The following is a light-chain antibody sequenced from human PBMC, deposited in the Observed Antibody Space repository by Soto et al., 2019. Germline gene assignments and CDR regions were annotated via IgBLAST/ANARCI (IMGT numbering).Light chain of an antibody. Sequence: QSVLTQPASVSGSPGQSITISCTGTSSDVGSNNYVSWYQQHPGKAPKLMIYGVSNRPSGVSNRFSGSKSGHTASLTISGLQAEDEADYYCGSYTSSSTRVFGTGTNVTVL. J-gene: IGLJ1*01. CDR2: GVS. CDR1: SSDVGSNNY. CDR3: GSYTSSSTRV. V-gene: IGLV2-14*01.